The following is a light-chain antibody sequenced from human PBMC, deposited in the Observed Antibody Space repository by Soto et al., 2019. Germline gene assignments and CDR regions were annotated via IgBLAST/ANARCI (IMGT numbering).Light chain of an antibody. J-gene: IGLJ1*01. CDR3: SSYTSSSTLYV. V-gene: IGLV2-14*01. Sequence: QSVLTQPASVSGSPGQSITISCTGTSSDVGDNNYVSWYQQHPGKAPKLMIYDVTHRPSGISNRFSGSKSGNTASLTISGLQAEDEADYYCSSYTSSSTLYVFGSGTKLTAL. CDR2: DVT. CDR1: SSDVGDNNY.